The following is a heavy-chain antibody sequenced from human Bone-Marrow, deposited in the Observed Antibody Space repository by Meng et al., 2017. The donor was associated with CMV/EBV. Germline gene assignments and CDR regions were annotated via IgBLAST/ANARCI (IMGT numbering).Heavy chain of an antibody. J-gene: IGHJ6*02. V-gene: IGHV4-59*01. CDR3: AREGPYVDTAMVYGMDV. Sequence: SETLSLTCTVSGGSISSYYWSWIRQPPGKGLEWIGYIYYSGSTNYNPSLKSRVTISVDTSKNQFSLKLSSVTAADTAVYYCAREGPYVDTAMVYGMDVWGQGTTVIVSS. CDR1: GGSISSYY. CDR2: IYYSGST. D-gene: IGHD5-18*01.